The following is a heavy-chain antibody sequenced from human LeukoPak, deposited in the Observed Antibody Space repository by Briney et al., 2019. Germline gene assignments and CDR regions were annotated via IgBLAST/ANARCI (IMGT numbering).Heavy chain of an antibody. J-gene: IGHJ4*03. CDR3: AREIRNYDILTGYYRKNFDY. CDR2: ISAYNGNT. Sequence: ASVKVSCKASGYTFTSYGISWVRQAPGQGLEWMGWISAYNGNTNYAQKLQGRVTMTTDTSTSTAYMELRSLRSDDTAVYYCAREIRNYDILTGYYRKNFDYWGQGTTVTVSS. D-gene: IGHD3-9*01. CDR1: GYTFTSYG. V-gene: IGHV1-18*01.